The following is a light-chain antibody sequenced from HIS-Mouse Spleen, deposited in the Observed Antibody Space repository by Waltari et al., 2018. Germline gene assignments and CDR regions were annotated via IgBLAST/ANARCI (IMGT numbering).Light chain of an antibody. CDR3: QAWDSSTVV. V-gene: IGLV3-1*01. CDR1: TLGANY. Sequence: SYELTQPPSVSVSPGQTASIPCSGDTLGANYACWYQQKPGQSPVLVIYQDSKRPSGIPERFSGSNSGNTATLTISGTQAMDEADYYCQAWDSSTVVFGGGTKLTVL. CDR2: QDS. J-gene: IGLJ2*01.